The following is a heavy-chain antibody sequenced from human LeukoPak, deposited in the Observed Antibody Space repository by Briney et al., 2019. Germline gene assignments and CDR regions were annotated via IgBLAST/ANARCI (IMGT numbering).Heavy chain of an antibody. CDR1: GGTFSSYA. Sequence: SVKVSCKASGGTFSSYAISWVRQAPGQGLEWMGGIIPSFGSANYAQKFQGRVTITADESTSTAYMELSSLRSEDTAVYYCATQSSSSPNFDIWGQGTMVTVSS. D-gene: IGHD6-6*01. CDR2: IIPSFGSA. V-gene: IGHV1-69*13. CDR3: ATQSSSSPNFDI. J-gene: IGHJ3*02.